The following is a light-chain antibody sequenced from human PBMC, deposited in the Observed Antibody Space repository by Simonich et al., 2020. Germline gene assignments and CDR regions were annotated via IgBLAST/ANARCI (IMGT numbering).Light chain of an antibody. CDR2: DVS. CDR3: CSYAGSSTVV. V-gene: IGLV2-23*02. CDR1: SSDVGGYNY. Sequence: QSALTQPASVSGSPGQSITISCTGTSSDVGGYNYVSWYQQHPGKAPKLMIYDVSKRPSGVSNRFSCSKAGNPASLTSSGLQAEDEADYYCCSYAGSSTVVFGGGTKLTVL. J-gene: IGLJ2*01.